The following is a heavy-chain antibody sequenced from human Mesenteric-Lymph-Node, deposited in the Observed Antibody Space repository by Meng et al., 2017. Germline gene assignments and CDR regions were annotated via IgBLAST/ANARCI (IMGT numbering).Heavy chain of an antibody. CDR1: GDSVSSNSAA. CDR2: TYYRSKWYN. D-gene: IGHD3-22*01. J-gene: IGHJ4*02. CDR3: AGSSGYYIGYYFDY. V-gene: IGHV6-1*01. Sequence: HVHLQQSGPGLVNPYQPLSPPFALSGDSVSSNSAAWNWIRQSPSRGLEWLGRTYYRSKWYNDYAVSVTSRITINPDTSKNQFSLQLNSVTPEDTAVYYCAGSSGYYIGYYFDYWGQGTLVTVSS.